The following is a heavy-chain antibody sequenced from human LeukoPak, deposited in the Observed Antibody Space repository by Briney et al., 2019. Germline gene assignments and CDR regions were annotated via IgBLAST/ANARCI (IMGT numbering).Heavy chain of an antibody. V-gene: IGHV4-4*01. CDR3: AKDLESIAAAGTGGFDY. Sequence: SETLSLTCAVSGGSISSSNWWSWVRQPPGKGLEWIGEIYHSGSTNYNPSLKSRVTISVDKSKNQFSLKLSSVTAADTAVYCCAKDLESIAAAGTGGFDYWGQGTLVTVSS. CDR1: GGSISSSNW. CDR2: IYHSGST. D-gene: IGHD6-13*01. J-gene: IGHJ4*02.